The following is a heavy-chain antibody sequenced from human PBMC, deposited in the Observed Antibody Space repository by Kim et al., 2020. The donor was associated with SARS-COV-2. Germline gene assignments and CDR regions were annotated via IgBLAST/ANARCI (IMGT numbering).Heavy chain of an antibody. D-gene: IGHD4-17*01. CDR3: ARVATVSTLDY. CDR2: RT. Sequence: RTNYNPSLKSRVTMSVDTSKNHFSLNLSSMTAADTAVYHCARVATVSTLDYWGQGTLVTISS. J-gene: IGHJ4*02. V-gene: IGHV4-61*03.